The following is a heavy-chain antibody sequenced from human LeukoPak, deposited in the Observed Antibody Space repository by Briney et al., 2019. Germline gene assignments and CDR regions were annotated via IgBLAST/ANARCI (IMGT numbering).Heavy chain of an antibody. D-gene: IGHD6-13*01. CDR1: GYTFTSYY. CDR3: ARVRTIAGPLGY. J-gene: IGHJ4*02. V-gene: IGHV1-46*01. Sequence: ASVKVSCKPSGYTFTSYYMHWVRQAPGQGLEWMGIINPSGGSTSYAQKFQGRVTMTRDTSTSTVYMELSSLRSEDTAVYYCARVRTIAGPLGYWGQGTLVTVSS. CDR2: INPSGGST.